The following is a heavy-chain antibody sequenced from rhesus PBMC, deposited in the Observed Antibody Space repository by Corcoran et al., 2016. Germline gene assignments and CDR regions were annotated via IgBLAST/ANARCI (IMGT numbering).Heavy chain of an antibody. D-gene: IGHD1-44*02. Sequence: QVHLQESGPGLVKPLETLSVTCAVSGASINGYYWNWIRQLPGKGLEWIGYVGGYTTRYNPSLQSRVAISTDTSNSQFSLKLNSVTAADTAVYYCAKSRGATFALDFWGQGVLVTVSS. J-gene: IGHJ4*01. CDR2: VGGYTT. CDR3: AKSRGATFALDF. CDR1: GASINGYY. V-gene: IGHV4-165*02.